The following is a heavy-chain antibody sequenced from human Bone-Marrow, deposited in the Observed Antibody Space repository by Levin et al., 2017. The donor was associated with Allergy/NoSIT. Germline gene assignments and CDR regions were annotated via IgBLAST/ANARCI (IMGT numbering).Heavy chain of an antibody. J-gene: IGHJ4*02. CDR2: IWYDGTTK. Sequence: GESLKISCAASGFTFSNYHMHWVRQAPGKGLEWVGIIWYDGTTKYYADSVKGRFTISRDNSKNMLYLQVNSLRGEDTAVYYCARDQDAYNSFDYWGRGTLVTVSS. D-gene: IGHD5-24*01. CDR1: GFTFSNYH. CDR3: ARDQDAYNSFDY. V-gene: IGHV3-33*01.